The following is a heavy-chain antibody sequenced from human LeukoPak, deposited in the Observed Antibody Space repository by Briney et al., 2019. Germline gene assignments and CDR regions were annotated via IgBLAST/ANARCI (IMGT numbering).Heavy chain of an antibody. Sequence: GASVKVSCKASGFTFTSSAMQWVRQARGQRLEWIGWIVVGSGNTNYAQKFQEKVTITRDMSTSTAYMELSSLRSEDTAVYYCAADKYCSSTSCHPYFDYWGQGTLVTVSS. J-gene: IGHJ4*02. D-gene: IGHD2-2*01. CDR1: GFTFTSSA. CDR3: AADKYCSSTSCHPYFDY. V-gene: IGHV1-58*02. CDR2: IVVGSGNT.